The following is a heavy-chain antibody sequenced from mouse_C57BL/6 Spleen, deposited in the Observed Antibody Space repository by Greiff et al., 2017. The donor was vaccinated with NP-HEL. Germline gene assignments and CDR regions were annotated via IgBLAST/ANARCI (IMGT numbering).Heavy chain of an antibody. Sequence: VQLQQSGAELVKPGASVKLSCKASGYTFTSYWMHWVKQRPGHGLEWIGMIHPNSGSTNYNEKFKSKATLTVDKSSSTAYMQLSSLTSEDSAVYYCANLYYFYAMDYWGQGTSVTVSS. CDR2: IHPNSGST. CDR1: GYTFTSYW. CDR3: ANLYYFYAMDY. D-gene: IGHD1-1*01. V-gene: IGHV1-64*01. J-gene: IGHJ4*01.